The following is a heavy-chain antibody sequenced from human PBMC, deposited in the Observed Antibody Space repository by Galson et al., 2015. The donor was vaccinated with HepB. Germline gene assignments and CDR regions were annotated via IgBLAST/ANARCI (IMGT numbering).Heavy chain of an antibody. CDR2: INSSSRPV. CDR1: GFNFSTYS. J-gene: IGHJ6*02. Sequence: SLRLSCAASGFNFSTYSMNWVRQAPGKGLEWVSYINSSSRPVYYADSVKGRFTISRDNAKNSLYLQMNSLRDEDTAVYFCVRDSRGDTKKYYHGVDVWGQGTTVTVSS. D-gene: IGHD5-18*01. V-gene: IGHV3-48*02. CDR3: VRDSRGDTKKYYHGVDV.